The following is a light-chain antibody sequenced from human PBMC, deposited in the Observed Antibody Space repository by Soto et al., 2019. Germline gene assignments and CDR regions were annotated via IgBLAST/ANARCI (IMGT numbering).Light chain of an antibody. CDR1: SSNIGNFY. CDR2: KNN. CDR3: AAWDDSLSGPGV. Sequence: QSVLTQRPSASGTPGQRVTISCSGSSSNIGNFYVYWYQQLPGTAPKLLIYKNNQRPLGVPDRFSDSKSGTSASLAISGLRSEDEADYYCAAWDDSLSGPGVFGGGTQLTVL. J-gene: IGLJ7*01. V-gene: IGLV1-47*01.